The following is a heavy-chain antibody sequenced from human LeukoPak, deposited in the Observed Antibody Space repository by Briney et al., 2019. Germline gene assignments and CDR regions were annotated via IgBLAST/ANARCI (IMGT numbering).Heavy chain of an antibody. D-gene: IGHD3-10*01. CDR2: IYSGGSR. J-gene: IGHJ6*02. Sequence: PGGSLRLSCAASGFTVSSNYMSWVRQAPGKGLEWVSVIYSGGSRYYADSVKGRFTISRDNSKNTLYLQMNSLRAEDTAVYYCARAPWFGEVYGMDVWGQGTTVTVSS. V-gene: IGHV3-53*01. CDR1: GFTVSSNY. CDR3: ARAPWFGEVYGMDV.